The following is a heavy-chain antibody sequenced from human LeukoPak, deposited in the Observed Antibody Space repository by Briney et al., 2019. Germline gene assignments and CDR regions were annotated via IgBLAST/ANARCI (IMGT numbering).Heavy chain of an antibody. D-gene: IGHD2-2*01. Sequence: KTSETLSLTCAVYGGSFSGYYWSWIRQPPGKGLEWIGEINHSGSTNYNPSLKSRVTISVDTSKNQFSLKLSSVTAADTAVYYCARRNLGIVVVPAATERVHNWFDPRGQGTLVTVSS. J-gene: IGHJ5*02. CDR1: GGSFSGYY. CDR2: INHSGST. V-gene: IGHV4-34*01. CDR3: ARRNLGIVVVPAATERVHNWFDP.